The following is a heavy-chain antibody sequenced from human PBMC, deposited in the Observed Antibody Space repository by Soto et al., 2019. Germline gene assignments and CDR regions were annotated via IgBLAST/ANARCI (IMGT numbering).Heavy chain of an antibody. J-gene: IGHJ6*02. D-gene: IGHD2-2*01. CDR2: ISSSGSTI. V-gene: IGHV3-48*03. CDR1: GFTFSSYE. Sequence: PGGSLRLSCAASGFTFSSYEMNWVLQAPGQGLEWVSYISSSGSTIYYADSVKGRFTISRDNAKNSLYLQMNSLRAEDTAVYYCARDNRVTAANGRLSYDGMDVWGQGTTVTVSS. CDR3: ARDNRVTAANGRLSYDGMDV.